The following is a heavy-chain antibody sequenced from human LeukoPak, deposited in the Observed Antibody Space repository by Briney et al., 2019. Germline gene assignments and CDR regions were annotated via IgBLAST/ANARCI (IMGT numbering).Heavy chain of an antibody. D-gene: IGHD2-2*01. CDR2: IYYSGST. J-gene: IGHJ4*02. Sequence: SETLSLTCTVSGGSISSSSYYWGWIRQPPGKGLEWIGSIYYSGSTYYNPSLKSRVTISVDTSKNQFSLKLSSVTAADTAVYYCARDKKGASCYDYWGQGTLVTVSS. CDR1: GGSISSSSYY. V-gene: IGHV4-39*07. CDR3: ARDKKGASCYDY.